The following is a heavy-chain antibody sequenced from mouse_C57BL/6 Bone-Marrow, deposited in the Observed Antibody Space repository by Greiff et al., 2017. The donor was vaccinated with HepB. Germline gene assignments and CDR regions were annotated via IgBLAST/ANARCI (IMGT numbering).Heavy chain of an antibody. Sequence: EVKLQESGPGLVKPSQSLSLTCSVTGYSITSGYYWNWIRQFPGNKLEWMGYISYDGSNNYNPSLKNRISITRDTSKNQFFLKLNSVTTEDTATYYCARDRWLLRFAWFAYWGQGTLVTVSA. CDR1: GYSITSGYY. CDR3: ARDRWLLRFAWFAY. D-gene: IGHD1-1*01. J-gene: IGHJ3*01. CDR2: ISYDGSN. V-gene: IGHV3-6*01.